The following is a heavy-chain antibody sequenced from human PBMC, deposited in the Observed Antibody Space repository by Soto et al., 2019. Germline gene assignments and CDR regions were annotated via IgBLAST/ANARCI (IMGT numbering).Heavy chain of an antibody. CDR2: ISYDGSNK. D-gene: IGHD6-19*01. V-gene: IGHV3-30*18. CDR1: GFTFSSYG. Sequence: GGSLRLSCAASGFTFSSYGMHWVRQAPGKGLEWVAVISYDGSNKYYADSVKGRFTISRDNSKNTLYLQMNSLRAEDTAVYYCAKLPQDVAVAGTLGYWGQGTLVTVSS. J-gene: IGHJ4*02. CDR3: AKLPQDVAVAGTLGY.